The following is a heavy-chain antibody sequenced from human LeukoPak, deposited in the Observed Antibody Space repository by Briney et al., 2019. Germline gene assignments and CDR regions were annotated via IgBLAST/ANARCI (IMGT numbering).Heavy chain of an antibody. D-gene: IGHD3-16*02. CDR3: ARGRYYDYVWGSYRTKNYFDY. CDR1: GASIDSYY. V-gene: IGHV4-34*01. J-gene: IGHJ4*02. Sequence: SETLSLTCTISGASIDSYYWSWIRQPPGKGLEWVGEINHSGGTTYNPSLTSRVTISVGASKNQSSLKLSPVTAADTAVYYCARGRYYDYVWGSYRTKNYFDYWGQGTLVTVSS. CDR2: INHSGGT.